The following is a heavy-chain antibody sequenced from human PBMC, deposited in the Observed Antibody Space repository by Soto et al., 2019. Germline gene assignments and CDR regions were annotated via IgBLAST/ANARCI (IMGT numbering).Heavy chain of an antibody. CDR3: ARDPPPYYGDYDPSY. V-gene: IGHV3-23*01. Sequence: PGGSLRLSCAASGFSFSTYAMHWVRQAPGRGLEWVSGMSDSGSIRDHADPVKGRFTISRDNSKNTLYLQMNSLRAEDTAVYYCARDPPPYYGDYDPSYWGQGTLVTVSS. CDR1: GFSFSTYA. J-gene: IGHJ4*02. D-gene: IGHD4-17*01. CDR2: MSDSGSIR.